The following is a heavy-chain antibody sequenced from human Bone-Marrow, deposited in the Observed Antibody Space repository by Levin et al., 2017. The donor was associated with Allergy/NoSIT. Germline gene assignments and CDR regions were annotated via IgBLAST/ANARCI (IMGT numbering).Heavy chain of an antibody. V-gene: IGHV4-59*01. D-gene: IGHD2-15*01. CDR2: IYYTGST. J-gene: IGHJ4*02. Sequence: SETLSLTCTVSGGSISSYYWNWIRQPPGKGLEWIGFIYYTGSTNYNPSLKSRVTISLDTSKNQCSLKLTSVTTADPAVDSCARGYCSGGSCDYFDHWGQGTLVTVSS. CDR3: ARGYCSGGSCDYFDH. CDR1: GGSISSYY.